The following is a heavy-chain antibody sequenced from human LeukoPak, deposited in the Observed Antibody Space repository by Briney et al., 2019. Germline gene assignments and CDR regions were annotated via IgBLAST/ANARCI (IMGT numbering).Heavy chain of an antibody. D-gene: IGHD1-26*01. V-gene: IGHV4-4*09. J-gene: IGHJ4*02. CDR1: GGSISSYY. CDR3: ARLYGGSYYPGDY. CDR2: IYTSGST. Sequence: SETLSLTCTVSGGSISSYYWSWIRQPPGKGLEWIGYIYTSGSTNYNPSLKSRVTISVDTSKNQFSLKLSSVTAADTAVYYCARLYGGSYYPGDYWGQGTLVTVSS.